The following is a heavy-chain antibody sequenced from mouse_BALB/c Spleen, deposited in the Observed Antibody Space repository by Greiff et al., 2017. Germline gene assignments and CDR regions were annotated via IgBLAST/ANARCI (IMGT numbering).Heavy chain of an antibody. D-gene: IGHD2-3*01. J-gene: IGHJ2*01. CDR1: GFTFTDYY. CDR3: ARAPDGYYFDY. Sequence: EVQLVESGGGLVQPGGSLRLSCATSGFTFTDYYMSWVRQPPGKALEWLGFIRNKANGYTTEYSASVKGRFTISRDNSQSILYLQMNTLRAEDSATYYCARAPDGYYFDYWGQGTTLTVSS. CDR2: IRNKANGYTT. V-gene: IGHV7-3*02.